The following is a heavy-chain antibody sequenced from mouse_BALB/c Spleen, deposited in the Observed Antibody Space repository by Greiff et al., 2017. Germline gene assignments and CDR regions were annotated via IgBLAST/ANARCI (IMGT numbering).Heavy chain of an antibody. Sequence: EVQRVESGGGLVKPGGSLKLSCAASGFTFSDYYMYWVRQNPEKRLEWVATISDGGSYTYYPDSVKGRFTISRDNAKNNLYLQMSSLKSEDTAMYYCARGGITTAWFAYWGQGNLVTVSA. CDR2: ISDGGSYT. D-gene: IGHD2-4*01. CDR3: ARGGITTAWFAY. CDR1: GFTFSDYY. V-gene: IGHV5-4*02. J-gene: IGHJ3*01.